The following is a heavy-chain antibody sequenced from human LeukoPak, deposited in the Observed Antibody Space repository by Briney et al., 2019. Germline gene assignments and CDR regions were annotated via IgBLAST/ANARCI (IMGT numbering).Heavy chain of an antibody. CDR3: VGGSLGY. Sequence: ASVKVSCKTLGYTFITSSIYWVRQAPGQRLEWLGWITVASGNTRYSENLQGRVTRTRDTSANTAYMELHNLKFEDTAVYYCVGGSLGYWGQGTLVTVSP. CDR2: ITVASGNT. V-gene: IGHV1-3*01. CDR1: GYTFITSS. J-gene: IGHJ4*02.